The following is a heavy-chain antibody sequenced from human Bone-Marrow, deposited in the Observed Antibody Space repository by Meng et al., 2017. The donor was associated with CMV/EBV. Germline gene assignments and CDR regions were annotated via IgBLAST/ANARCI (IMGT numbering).Heavy chain of an antibody. CDR2: INHSGST. J-gene: IGHJ4*02. CDR3: ARDVGITSIYGGNSGTFDY. CDR1: GGSFSGYF. V-gene: IGHV4-34*01. D-gene: IGHD4-23*01. Sequence: SETLSLTCAVYGGSFSGYFWSWIRQSPGKGLEWIGEINHSGSTNYNPSLKSRLTMSVDASKNQFSLRLSSVTAADTAVYYCARDVGITSIYGGNSGTFDYWGQGTLVTVSS.